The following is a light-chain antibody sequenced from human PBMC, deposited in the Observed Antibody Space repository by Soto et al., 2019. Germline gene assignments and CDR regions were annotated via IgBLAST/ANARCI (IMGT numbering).Light chain of an antibody. Sequence: DIQMTQSPSTLSASVGARVTITCRASQSISSWLAWYQQKPGKAPKLLIYAASSLHSGVPSRFSGSGSGTDFTLTISSLQPEDFATYSCQQTYRSPLTFGGGTKVEIK. CDR3: QQTYRSPLT. V-gene: IGKV1-39*01. CDR1: QSISSW. J-gene: IGKJ4*01. CDR2: AAS.